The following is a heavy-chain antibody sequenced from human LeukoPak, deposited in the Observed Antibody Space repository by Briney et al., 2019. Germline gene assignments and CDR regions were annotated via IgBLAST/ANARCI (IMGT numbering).Heavy chain of an antibody. V-gene: IGHV1-2*02. Sequence: GASVKVSCKASGYTFTGYYMHWVRQAPGQGLEWMGWINPNSGGTNYAQKFQGRVTMTRDTSISTAYMELSRLRSDDTAVYYCARAIAAAGSTRHFDYWGQGTLVTVSS. CDR2: INPNSGGT. D-gene: IGHD6-13*01. CDR3: ARAIAAAGSTRHFDY. CDR1: GYTFTGYY. J-gene: IGHJ4*02.